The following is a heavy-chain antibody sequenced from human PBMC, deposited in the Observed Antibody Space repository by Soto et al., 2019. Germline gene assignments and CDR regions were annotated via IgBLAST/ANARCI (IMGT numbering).Heavy chain of an antibody. J-gene: IGHJ4*02. V-gene: IGHV1-18*01. Sequence: ASVKVSCKASGYTFTNSGISWVRQAPGQGLEWMGWISTDNSNTNYAQHLQGRVSMTTDTSTSTAYMELSSLRSEDTAVYYCARDSPPSDDWAQRTLVTVSS. CDR1: GYTFTNSG. CDR3: ARDSPPSDD. CDR2: ISTDNSNT.